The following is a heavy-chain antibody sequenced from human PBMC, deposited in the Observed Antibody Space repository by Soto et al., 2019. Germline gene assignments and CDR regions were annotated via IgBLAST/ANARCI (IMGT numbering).Heavy chain of an antibody. Sequence: GESLKISCKGSGYSFTSYWISWVRQMPGKGLEWMGRIDPSGSYTNYSPSFQGHVTISADKSISTAYLQWSSLKASDTAMYYCASNWFSDFWSGSPYGMDVWGQGTTVTVSS. CDR2: IDPSGSYT. V-gene: IGHV5-10-1*01. CDR3: ASNWFSDFWSGSPYGMDV. J-gene: IGHJ6*02. D-gene: IGHD3-3*01. CDR1: GYSFTSYW.